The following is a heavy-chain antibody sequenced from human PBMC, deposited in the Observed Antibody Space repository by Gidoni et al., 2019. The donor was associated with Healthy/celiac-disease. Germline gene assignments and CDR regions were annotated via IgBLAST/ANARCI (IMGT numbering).Heavy chain of an antibody. V-gene: IGHV4-39*01. D-gene: IGHD3-22*01. Sequence: QLQLQESGPGLVKPSETLSLTCTVSGCSISSSSYYWGWLRQPPGKGLEWIGSIYYSGSTYYNPSLKSRVTIAVDTSKNQFSLKLSSVTAADTAVYYCARPLNYDDSSGPTLGAFDIWGQGTMVTVSS. CDR3: ARPLNYDDSSGPTLGAFDI. CDR1: GCSISSSSYY. J-gene: IGHJ3*02. CDR2: IYYSGST.